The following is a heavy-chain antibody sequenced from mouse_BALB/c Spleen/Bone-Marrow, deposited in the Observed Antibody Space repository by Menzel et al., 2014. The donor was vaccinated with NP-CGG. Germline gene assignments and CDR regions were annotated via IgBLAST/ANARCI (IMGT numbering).Heavy chain of an antibody. CDR3: ASCYFGSSSFAY. V-gene: IGHV14-3*02. Sequence: EVQLQQSGAELVKPGASVKLSCTASGFNIXDTYMHWVKQRPEQGLEWIGRIDPANGNTKYDPKFQGKATITADTSSNTACLQLSSLTSEDTAVYYCASCYFGSSSFAYWGQGTLVTVSA. CDR1: GFNIXDTY. D-gene: IGHD1-1*01. J-gene: IGHJ3*01. CDR2: IDPANGNT.